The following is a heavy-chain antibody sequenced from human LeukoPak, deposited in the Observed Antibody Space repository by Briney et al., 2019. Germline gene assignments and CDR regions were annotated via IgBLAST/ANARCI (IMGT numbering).Heavy chain of an antibody. D-gene: IGHD3-10*01. CDR2: IRYDGSNK. J-gene: IGHJ4*02. CDR1: GFTFSSYG. V-gene: IGHV3-30*02. CDR3: AKDQVAVTMVRGVPDY. Sequence: GGSLRLSCAASGFTFSSYGMHWVRQAPGKGLEWVAFIRYDGSNKYYTDSVKGRFTISRDNSKNTLYLQMNSLRAEDTAVYYCAKDQVAVTMVRGVPDYWGQGTLVTVSS.